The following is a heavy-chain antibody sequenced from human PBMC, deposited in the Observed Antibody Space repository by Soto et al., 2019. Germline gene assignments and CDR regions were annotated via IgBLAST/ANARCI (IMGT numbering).Heavy chain of an antibody. CDR2: IWYDGSNK. V-gene: IGHV3-33*01. CDR1: GFTFSSYG. J-gene: IGHJ5*02. CDR3: ARDPQYYYDSSGYYSYNWFDP. D-gene: IGHD3-22*01. Sequence: PGGSLRLSCAASGFTFSSYGMHWVRQAPGKGLEWVAVIWYDGSNKYYADSVKGRFTISRDNSKNTLYLQMNSLRAEDTAVYYCARDPQYYYDSSGYYSYNWFDPWGQGTLVTVSS.